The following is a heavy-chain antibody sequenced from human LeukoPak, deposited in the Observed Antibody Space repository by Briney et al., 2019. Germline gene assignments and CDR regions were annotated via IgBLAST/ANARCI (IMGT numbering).Heavy chain of an antibody. V-gene: IGHV3-48*02. CDR2: LSGRSDSI. J-gene: IGHJ4*02. D-gene: IGHD3-22*01. CDR3: ARDFRYRDSSGYYSFDY. Sequence: GGSLRLSCAASGFTFTTYGMNWLRQAPGKGLEWVSYLSGRSDSIYYAESVKGRFTISRDNAKNSPYLQMNSLRDEDTAVYYCARDFRYRDSSGYYSFDYWGQGTLVTVSS. CDR1: GFTFTTYG.